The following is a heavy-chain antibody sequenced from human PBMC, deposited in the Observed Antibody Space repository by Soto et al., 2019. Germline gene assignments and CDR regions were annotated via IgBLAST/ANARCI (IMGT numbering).Heavy chain of an antibody. CDR3: ANRRSTYYYDSTFDP. Sequence: QITLKESGPTLAKPTQTLTLTCTFSGFSLSNSGVGVGWFRHPPGQDLEWLALIYWDDDKRYSPSLKSRLTITKDIHKNQVVLKMSNMAPVYTAIYYCANRRSTYYYDSTFDPWGQGTLVTVSS. D-gene: IGHD3-22*01. CDR2: IYWDDDK. J-gene: IGHJ5*02. CDR1: GFSLSNSGVG. V-gene: IGHV2-5*02.